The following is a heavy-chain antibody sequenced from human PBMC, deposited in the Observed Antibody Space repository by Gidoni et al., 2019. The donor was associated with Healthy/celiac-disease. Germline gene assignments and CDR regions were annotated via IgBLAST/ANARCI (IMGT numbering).Heavy chain of an antibody. CDR1: GGSFSGYY. Sequence: QVQLQQWGAGLLKPSETLSLTCAVYGGSFSGYYWSWIRQPPGKGLEWIGEINHSGSTNYNPSLKSRVTISVDTSKNQFSLKLSSVTAADTAVYYCARGQMVFRTYDFWSGYYGGYYFDYWGQGTLVTVSS. D-gene: IGHD3-3*01. V-gene: IGHV4-34*01. CDR2: INHSGST. CDR3: ARGQMVFRTYDFWSGYYGGYYFDY. J-gene: IGHJ4*02.